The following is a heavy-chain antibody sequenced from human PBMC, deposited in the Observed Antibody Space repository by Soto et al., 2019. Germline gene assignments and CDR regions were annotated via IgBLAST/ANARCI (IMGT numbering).Heavy chain of an antibody. CDR3: ARGDTYYDFWSGYYTHNWFDP. Sequence: SETLSLTCTVSGGSISSYYWSWIRQPPGKGLEWIGYIYYSGSTNYNPSLKSRVTISVDTSKNQFSLKLSSVTAADTAVYYCARGDTYYDFWSGYYTHNWFDPWGQGTLVTVSS. D-gene: IGHD3-3*01. J-gene: IGHJ5*02. CDR2: IYYSGST. CDR1: GGSISSYY. V-gene: IGHV4-59*01.